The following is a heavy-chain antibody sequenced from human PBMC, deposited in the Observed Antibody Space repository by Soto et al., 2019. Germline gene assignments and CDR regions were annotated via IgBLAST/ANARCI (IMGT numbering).Heavy chain of an antibody. CDR2: ISAYNGNT. Sequence: ASVKVSCKASGYTFTSYGISWVRQAPGQGLEWMGWISAYNGNTNYAQKLQGRVTMTTDTSTSTAYMELRSLRSDDTAVYYCARDMDPQGGRGSSSNWYFELWGRGTLVTVSS. CDR1: GYTFTSYG. CDR3: ARDMDPQGGRGSSSNWYFEL. D-gene: IGHD6-6*01. J-gene: IGHJ2*01. V-gene: IGHV1-18*01.